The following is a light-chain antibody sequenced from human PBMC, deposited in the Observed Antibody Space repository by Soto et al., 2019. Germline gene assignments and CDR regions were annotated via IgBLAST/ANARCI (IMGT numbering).Light chain of an antibody. CDR2: KAS. Sequence: DIQMTQSPSTLSASVGDRVTITCRASQSISSWLAWYQQKPGKAPKLLIYKASSLESGVPSRFSGSGSGTEFILTISSLQPDDFATYYCQQYSSYFWTFGQGTKMEIK. J-gene: IGKJ1*01. CDR1: QSISSW. V-gene: IGKV1-5*03. CDR3: QQYSSYFWT.